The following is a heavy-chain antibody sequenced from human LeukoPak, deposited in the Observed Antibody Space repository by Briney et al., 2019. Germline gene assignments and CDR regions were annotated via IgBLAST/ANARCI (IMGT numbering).Heavy chain of an antibody. CDR1: GFTFSGPA. Sequence: GGSPRLSCAASGFTFSGPAMHWVRQASGKGLEWVGRIRSKANSYATAYAASVKGRFTISRDDSKNTAYLQMNSLKTEDTAVYYCTRHGEDGDYYYYGMDVWGQGTTVTVSS. V-gene: IGHV3-73*01. D-gene: IGHD3-10*01. CDR2: IRSKANSYAT. CDR3: TRHGEDGDYYYYGMDV. J-gene: IGHJ6*02.